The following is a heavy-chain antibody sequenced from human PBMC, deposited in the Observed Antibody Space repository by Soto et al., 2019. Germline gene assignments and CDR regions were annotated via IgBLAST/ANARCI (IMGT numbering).Heavy chain of an antibody. D-gene: IGHD6-19*01. CDR2: IYYSGST. CDR3: ARARPLPVAGSNWFDP. Sequence: QVQLQESGPGLVKPSQTLSLTCTVSGGSISSGGYYWSWIRQHPGKGLEWIGYIYYSGSTYYNPSLKIRVTISVDTSKNQFSLKLSSVTAADTAVYYCARARPLPVAGSNWFDPWGQGTLVTVSS. J-gene: IGHJ5*02. V-gene: IGHV4-31*03. CDR1: GGSISSGGYY.